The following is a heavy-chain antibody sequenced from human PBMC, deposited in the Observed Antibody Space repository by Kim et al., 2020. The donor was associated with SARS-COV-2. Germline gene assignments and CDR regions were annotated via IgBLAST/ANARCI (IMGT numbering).Heavy chain of an antibody. V-gene: IGHV2-5*02. D-gene: IGHD3-10*01. CDR1: GFSLSTSGVG. CDR2: IYWDDDK. J-gene: IGHJ3*02. CDR3: AHTRVTRNSLLWFGERIGSSFDI. Sequence: SGPTLVNPTQTLTLTCTFSGFSLSTSGVGVGWIRQPPGKALEWLALIYWDDDKRYSPSLKSRLTITKDTSKNQVVLTMTNMDPVDTATYYCAHTRVTRNSLLWFGERIGSSFDIWGQGTMVTVSS.